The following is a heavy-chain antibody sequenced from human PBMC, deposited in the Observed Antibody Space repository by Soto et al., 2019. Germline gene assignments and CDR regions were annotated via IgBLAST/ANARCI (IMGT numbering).Heavy chain of an antibody. J-gene: IGHJ6*02. CDR2: IYDSGST. Sequence: PSETLSLTCTVPGGSISSYYWSWIRQPPGKGLEWIGYIYDSGSTKYNPAPKSRVTISVDTSKNQFSLKLSSVTAADTAVYYCAREGCSGGSCYSTARYDYYYGMDVWGQGTTVTVSS. CDR3: AREGCSGGSCYSTARYDYYYGMDV. CDR1: GGSISSYY. V-gene: IGHV4-59*01. D-gene: IGHD2-15*01.